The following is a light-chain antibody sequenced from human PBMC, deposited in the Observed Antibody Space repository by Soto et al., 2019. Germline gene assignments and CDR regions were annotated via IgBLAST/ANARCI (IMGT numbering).Light chain of an antibody. J-gene: IGLJ1*01. CDR3: SSYTGSSTPPYV. CDR1: SNDVGGYNY. CDR2: EVS. Sequence: QSAPTQPASVSGSPGQSITISCTGTSNDVGGYNYVSWYQQHPGKAPKLMIYEVSNRPSGVSNRFSGSKSGNTASLTISGLQAEDEADYYCSSYTGSSTPPYVLGTGTKVTVL. V-gene: IGLV2-14*01.